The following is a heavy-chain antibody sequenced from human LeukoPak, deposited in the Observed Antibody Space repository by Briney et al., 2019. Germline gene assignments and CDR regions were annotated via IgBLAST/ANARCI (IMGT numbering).Heavy chain of an antibody. J-gene: IGHJ4*02. V-gene: IGHV4-34*01. CDR3: ARGDASNYGDY. D-gene: IGHD4-11*01. CDR2: INHSGST. Sequence: SETLSLTCAVYGGSFSGYYWSWIRQPPGKGLVWIGEINHSGSTNYNPSLKSRVTISVDTSKNQFSLKLSSVTAADTAVYYCARGDASNYGDYWGQGTLVTVSS. CDR1: GGSFSGYY.